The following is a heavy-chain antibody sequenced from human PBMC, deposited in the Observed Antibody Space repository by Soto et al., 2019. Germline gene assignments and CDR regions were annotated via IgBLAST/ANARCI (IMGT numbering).Heavy chain of an antibody. D-gene: IGHD3-22*01. CDR1: GFSLSTSGVG. CDR3: AHRLCDSSCYWDVGYFDS. Sequence: QITLKESGPTLVKPTQTLTLTCTFSGFSLSTSGVGVGWIRQPPGKALECLALIYWDDDKRYSPSLKSRLTITKDTSKNQVVLTMTNMDPVDTATYFCAHRLCDSSCYWDVGYFDSWGRGTLVTVSS. CDR2: IYWDDDK. J-gene: IGHJ4*02. V-gene: IGHV2-5*02.